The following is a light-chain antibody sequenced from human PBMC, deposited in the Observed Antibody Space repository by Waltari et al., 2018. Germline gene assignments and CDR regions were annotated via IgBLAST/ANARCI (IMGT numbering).Light chain of an antibody. CDR2: GVS. J-gene: IGLJ3*02. Sequence: QSALTQPASVSGSPGQSVTISCTGSSRDVATYKYVSWYQQHPGKVPKLLIYGVSSRPSGVSNRFSGSQSGNTASLTISGLQAEDEADYYCTSYTTSTTWVFGGGTKLTVL. V-gene: IGLV2-14*01. CDR3: TSYTTSTTWV. CDR1: SRDVATYKY.